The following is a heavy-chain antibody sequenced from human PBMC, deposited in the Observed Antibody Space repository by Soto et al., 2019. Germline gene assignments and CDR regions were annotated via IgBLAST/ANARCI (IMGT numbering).Heavy chain of an antibody. D-gene: IGHD3-10*01. CDR3: ARDYALDITMVRNNWFDP. J-gene: IGHJ5*02. Sequence: ASVKVSCKASGGTFSSYAISWLRQSAGQGLEWMGGIIPIFGTANYAQKFQGRVTITADKSTSTAYMELSSLRSEDTAVYYCARDYALDITMVRNNWFDPWGQGTLVTVSS. CDR1: GGTFSSYA. CDR2: IIPIFGTA. V-gene: IGHV1-69*06.